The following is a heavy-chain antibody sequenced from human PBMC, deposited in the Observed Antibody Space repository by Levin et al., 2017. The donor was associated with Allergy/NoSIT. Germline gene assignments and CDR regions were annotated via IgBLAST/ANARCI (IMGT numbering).Heavy chain of an antibody. J-gene: IGHJ5*02. V-gene: IGHV3-21*01. CDR1: DFTFSTYD. CDR2: ITTTSDYI. CDR3: ARSGRSSSSGPLRTNWLDP. D-gene: IGHD6-25*01. Sequence: GESLKISCAASDFTFSTYDMNWVRQAPGKGLEWVSSITTTSDYIYYADSVKGRFPISRDNAKNSLSLQMNSLRVEDTAVYYCARSGRSSSSGPLRTNWLDPWGQGTLVTVSS.